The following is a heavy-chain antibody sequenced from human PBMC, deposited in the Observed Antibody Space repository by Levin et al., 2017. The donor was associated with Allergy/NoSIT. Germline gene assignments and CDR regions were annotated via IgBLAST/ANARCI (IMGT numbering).Heavy chain of an antibody. D-gene: IGHD5-18*01. Sequence: PAASVKVSCKTSGYTFSLYAISWVRQAPGQGPEWLGWISPYNGNTDYAQKFQGRVTMTTDTSTSTAYMELRSLRPDDTAVYYCARELHGYYYFDYWGQGTLVTVSS. CDR1: GYTFSLYA. CDR3: ARELHGYYYFDY. J-gene: IGHJ4*02. CDR2: ISPYNGNT. V-gene: IGHV1-18*01.